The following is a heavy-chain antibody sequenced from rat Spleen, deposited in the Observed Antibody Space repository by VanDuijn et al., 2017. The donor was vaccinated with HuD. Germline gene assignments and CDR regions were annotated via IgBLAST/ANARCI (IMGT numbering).Heavy chain of an antibody. Sequence: QVQLKESGPGLVQTSQTLSLTCTVSGFSLTSNSVHWVRQPPGKGLEWMGGIWGDGNTDYNSGLKSRLSISRDTSKSQVFLEMNSLQPADTGTYYCARANFDYWGQGVMVTVSS. J-gene: IGHJ2*01. CDR3: ARANFDY. CDR2: IWGDGNT. CDR1: GFSLTSNS. V-gene: IGHV2-1*01.